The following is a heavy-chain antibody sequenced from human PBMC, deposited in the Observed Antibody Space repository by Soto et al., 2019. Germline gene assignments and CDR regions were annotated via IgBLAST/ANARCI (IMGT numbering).Heavy chain of an antibody. CDR2: IFPGDSDT. CDR3: VRPNFGALTHFDF. Sequence: LKISCKAIGYTFTNYWIGWVRQTPGKGLEWMGIIFPGDSDTRYNPSFEGQVTVSADESISTAYLQWNTLKASDTAMYYCVRPNFGALTHFDFWGQGTLVTVSS. J-gene: IGHJ4*02. V-gene: IGHV5-51*01. CDR1: GYTFTNYW. D-gene: IGHD3-16*01.